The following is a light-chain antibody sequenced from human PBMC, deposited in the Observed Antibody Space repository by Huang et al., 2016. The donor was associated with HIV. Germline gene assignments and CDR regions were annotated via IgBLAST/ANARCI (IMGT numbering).Light chain of an antibody. Sequence: EIVLTQSPATLSLSPGERATVSCRASQNINDFLAWYQQTPGQPPRLLIYDASTRASGIPARFSGNGSGTHFTPMISSLEPEDFAIYYCQQRSTWPRSITFGQGTRLEI. CDR2: DAS. V-gene: IGKV3-11*01. CDR1: QNINDF. CDR3: QQRSTWPRSIT. J-gene: IGKJ5*01.